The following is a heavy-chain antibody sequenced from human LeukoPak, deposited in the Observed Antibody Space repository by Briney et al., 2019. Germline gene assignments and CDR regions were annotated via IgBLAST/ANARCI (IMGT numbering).Heavy chain of an antibody. V-gene: IGHV3-21*01. CDR1: GFTFSSYS. J-gene: IGHJ6*02. Sequence: GGSLRLSCAASGFTFSSYSMNWVRQAPGKGLEWVSSISSSSSYIYYADSVKGRFTISRDNAKNSLYLQMNSLRAEDTAVYYCARDATMVRGVLLDPFGYGMDVWSQGTTVTISS. CDR3: ARDATMVRGVLLDPFGYGMDV. D-gene: IGHD3-10*01. CDR2: ISSSSSYI.